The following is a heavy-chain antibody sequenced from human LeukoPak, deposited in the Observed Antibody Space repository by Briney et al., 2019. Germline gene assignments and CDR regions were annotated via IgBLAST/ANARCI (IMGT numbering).Heavy chain of an antibody. V-gene: IGHV4-4*07. CDR3: ARDLSGSLYFDY. Sequence: PSGTLSLTCTVSGASISPYYWNWIRHPAGKGLEWIGRLYPSGSTDYNPSLKSRVTMSVDTSKNQFSLKVTSVTAADTAIYYCARDLSGSLYFDYWGQGILVSVSA. CDR2: LYPSGST. D-gene: IGHD3-10*01. J-gene: IGHJ4*02. CDR1: GASISPYY.